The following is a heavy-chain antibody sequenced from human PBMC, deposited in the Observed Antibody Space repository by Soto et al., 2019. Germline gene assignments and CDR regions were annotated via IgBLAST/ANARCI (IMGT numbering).Heavy chain of an antibody. CDR3: ATRGYSGYDTYFDY. V-gene: IGHV3-11*01. J-gene: IGHJ4*02. CDR1: GFTFSDYY. Sequence: GGSLRLSCAASGFTFSDYYMSWIRQAPGKGLEWVSYISSSGSTIYYADSVKGRFTISRDNAKNSLYLQMNSLRAEDTAVYYCATRGYSGYDTYFDYWGQGTLVTVSS. CDR2: ISSSGSTI. D-gene: IGHD5-12*01.